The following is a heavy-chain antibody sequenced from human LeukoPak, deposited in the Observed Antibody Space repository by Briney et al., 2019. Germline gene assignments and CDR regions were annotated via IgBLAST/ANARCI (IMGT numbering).Heavy chain of an antibody. CDR3: ARDWDAMNNCFDP. CDR2: ISTNSDIR. J-gene: IGHJ5*02. D-gene: IGHD1-26*01. Sequence: ASVKVSCKASGYTFTNYGISWVRQAPGQGLEWMGWISTNSDIRTYAQTLQGRFTMTTDTATATAYMELNNLTFDDTAVYYCARDWDAMNNCFDPWGQGTPVTVSS. CDR1: GYTFTNYG. V-gene: IGHV1-18*01.